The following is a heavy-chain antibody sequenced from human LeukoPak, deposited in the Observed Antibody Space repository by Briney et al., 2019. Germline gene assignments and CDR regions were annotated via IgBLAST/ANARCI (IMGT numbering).Heavy chain of an antibody. Sequence: SETLSLTCAVSGVSISSSNWWSWVRQPPGKGLEWIGEIYHSGSTNYNPSLKSRVTISVDTSKNQFSLKLSSVTAADTAVYYCARDMTHRDAFDIWGQGTMVTVSS. CDR2: IYHSGST. CDR1: GVSISSSNW. CDR3: ARDMTHRDAFDI. J-gene: IGHJ3*02. V-gene: IGHV4-4*02. D-gene: IGHD2-21*02.